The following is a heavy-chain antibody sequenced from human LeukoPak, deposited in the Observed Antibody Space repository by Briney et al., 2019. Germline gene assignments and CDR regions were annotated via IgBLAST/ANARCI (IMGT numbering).Heavy chain of an antibody. CDR3: AMVPAAMAYYYGMDV. V-gene: IGHV1-18*01. D-gene: IGHD2-2*01. J-gene: IGHJ6*02. CDR2: ISAYNGNT. CDR1: GYTFTRYG. Sequence: ASVKVSCKASGYTFTRYGISWVRQAPGQGLEWMGWISAYNGNTNYAQKLQGRVTMTRDTSISTAYMELSRLRSDDTAVYYCAMVPAAMAYYYGMDVWGQGTTVTVSS.